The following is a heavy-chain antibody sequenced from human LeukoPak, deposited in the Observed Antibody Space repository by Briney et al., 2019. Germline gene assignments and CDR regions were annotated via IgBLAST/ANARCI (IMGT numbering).Heavy chain of an antibody. CDR1: GGTFSSYA. CDR2: IIPICGTA. Sequence: ASVKVSCKASGGTFSSYAISWVRQAPGQGLEWMGGIIPICGTANYARKFQGRVTITADEATSTAYMELSRLRSEDKAVDYCAGGVPYSNVADWGQGTLVTVSS. J-gene: IGHJ4*02. V-gene: IGHV1-69*01. D-gene: IGHD5-18*01. CDR3: AGGVPYSNVAD.